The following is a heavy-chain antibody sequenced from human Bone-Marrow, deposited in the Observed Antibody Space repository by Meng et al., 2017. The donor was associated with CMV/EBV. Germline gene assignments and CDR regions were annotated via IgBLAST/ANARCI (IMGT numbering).Heavy chain of an antibody. Sequence: GESLKISCAASGFTVSSNYMSWVRQASGKGLEWVSIIYSGGSTYYADTVKGRFTISRDNSKNTLYLPMNSLRDEDTAVYYCARLTILNDDWFDPWGQGTLVTVSS. CDR3: ARLTILNDDWFDP. D-gene: IGHD3-3*01. CDR1: GFTVSSNY. J-gene: IGHJ5*02. CDR2: IYSGGST. V-gene: IGHV3-53*01.